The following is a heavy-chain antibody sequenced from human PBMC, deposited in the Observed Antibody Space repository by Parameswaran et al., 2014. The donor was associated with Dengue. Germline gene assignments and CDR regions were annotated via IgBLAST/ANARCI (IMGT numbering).Heavy chain of an antibody. CDR3: ARRSSSGGMDV. CDR2: IIPILGIA. Sequence: WVRQAPGQGLEWMGRIIPILGIANYAQKFQGRVTITADKSTGTAYMELSSLRSEDTAVYYCARRSSSGGMDVWGQGDHGHRLL. D-gene: IGHD6-19*01. V-gene: IGHV1-69*02. J-gene: IGHJ6*02.